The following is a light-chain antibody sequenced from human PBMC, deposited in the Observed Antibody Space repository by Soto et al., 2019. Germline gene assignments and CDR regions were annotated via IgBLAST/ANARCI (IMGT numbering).Light chain of an antibody. Sequence: EIVMTQSPATLSVSPVERSTRSCMASQSVSSNLAWYQQKPGQAPRLLIYGASTRATCIPARFSGSGSGTDFTLTISRLEPEDFAVYYCQQFSSYPLTFGGGTKVDIK. J-gene: IGKJ4*01. CDR1: QSVSSN. CDR2: GAS. CDR3: QQFSSYPLT. V-gene: IGKV3D-15*01.